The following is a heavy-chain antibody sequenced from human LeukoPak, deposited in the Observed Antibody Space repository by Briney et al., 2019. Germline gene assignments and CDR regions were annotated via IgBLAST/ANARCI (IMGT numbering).Heavy chain of an antibody. Sequence: VASVKVSCKVSGYTLTELSMHWVRQAPGKGLEWMGGFDPEDGETIYAQKFQGRVTMTEDTSTDTAYMELSSLRSEDTAVYYCATVGWGTGPPDYWGQGTLVTVSS. V-gene: IGHV1-24*01. CDR1: GYTLTELS. CDR3: ATVGWGTGPPDY. CDR2: FDPEDGET. D-gene: IGHD7-27*01. J-gene: IGHJ4*02.